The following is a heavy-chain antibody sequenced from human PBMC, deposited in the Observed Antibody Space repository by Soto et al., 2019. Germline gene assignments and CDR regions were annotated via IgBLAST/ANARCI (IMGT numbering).Heavy chain of an antibody. CDR1: GYTFTNYR. J-gene: IGHJ4*02. CDR2: SSTYNGNT. V-gene: IGHV1-18*01. CDR3: ARDSCTNGVCYMGDM. D-gene: IGHD2-8*01. Sequence: GASLKVSCKASGYTFTNYRINWVRQAPGQGLEWMGWSSTYNGNTNYAQKLQGRVTMTTDTSTSTAYMELRSLRSDDTAVYYCARDSCTNGVCYMGDMWGQGTLVTVSS.